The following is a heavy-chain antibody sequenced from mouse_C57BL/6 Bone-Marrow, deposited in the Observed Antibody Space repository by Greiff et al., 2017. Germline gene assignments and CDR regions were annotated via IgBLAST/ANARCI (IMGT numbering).Heavy chain of an antibody. D-gene: IGHD1-1*01. V-gene: IGHV1-59*01. J-gene: IGHJ3*01. Sequence: QVQLQQPGAELVRPGTSVKLSCKASGYTFTSYWMHWVKQRPGQGLEWIGVIAPSDSYTNYNQKFKGKATLTVDKSSSTAYRQLSSLTSEDSAVYYCAGYGSRAWFAYWGQGTLVTVSA. CDR1: GYTFTSYW. CDR3: AGYGSRAWFAY. CDR2: IAPSDSYT.